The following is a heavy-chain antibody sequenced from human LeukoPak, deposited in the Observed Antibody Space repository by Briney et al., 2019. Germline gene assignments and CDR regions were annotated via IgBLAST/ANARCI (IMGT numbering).Heavy chain of an antibody. J-gene: IGHJ4*02. Sequence: AASVKVSCKTSGYTFTSYDINWVRQCAGQGLEWMGWMNPITGNTGYAQKFLGRVTMTRNTSMNTAYMELSSLRSEDTAVYYCARSYSSSWYTARSPIDYWGQGTLVTVSS. CDR3: ARSYSSSWYTARSPIDY. CDR1: GYTFTSYD. CDR2: MNPITGNT. V-gene: IGHV1-8*01. D-gene: IGHD6-13*01.